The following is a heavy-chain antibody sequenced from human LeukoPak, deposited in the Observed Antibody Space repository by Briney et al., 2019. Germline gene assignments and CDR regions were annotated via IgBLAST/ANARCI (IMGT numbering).Heavy chain of an antibody. J-gene: IGHJ4*02. CDR1: GFTFNNYA. V-gene: IGHV3-23*01. D-gene: IGHD3-22*01. CDR2: ISGSGGST. CDR3: AKDSTMIVVVSYDY. Sequence: PGGSLRLSCAASGFTFNNYAMSWVRQAPGKGLEWVSAISGSGGSTYYADSVKGRFTISRDNSKNTLYLQMNSLRAEDTAVYYCAKDSTMIVVVSYDYWGQGTLVTVSS.